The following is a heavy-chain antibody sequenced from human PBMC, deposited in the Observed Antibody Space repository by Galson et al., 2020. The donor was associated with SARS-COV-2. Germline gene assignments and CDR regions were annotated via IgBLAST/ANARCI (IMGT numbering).Heavy chain of an antibody. CDR1: ENTFTSYD. CDR2: MNPNSDNT. V-gene: IGHV1-8*01. D-gene: IGHD3-10*01. Sequence: ASVTVSCKASENTFTSYDIHWVRQATGQGLEWMGWMNPNSDNTVYAQRFQGRVTMTRNTSMSPAYMELSSLRSGDTAVYYCTRNTSMTPFGVWGQGTLVTGSS. CDR3: TRNTSMTPFGV. J-gene: IGHJ4*02.